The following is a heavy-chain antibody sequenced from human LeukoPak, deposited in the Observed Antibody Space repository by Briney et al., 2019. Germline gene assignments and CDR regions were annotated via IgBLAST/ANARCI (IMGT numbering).Heavy chain of an antibody. J-gene: IGHJ4*02. V-gene: IGHV1-69*06. D-gene: IGHD2-15*01. CDR2: IIPIFGTA. CDR1: GGTFSSYA. Sequence: SVKVSCKASGGTFSSYAISWVRQAPGLGLEWMGRIIPIFGTANYAQKFQGRVTITADKSTSTAYMELSSLRSEDTAVYYCARDYIGYCSGGSCYSGNYWGQGTLVTVSS. CDR3: ARDYIGYCSGGSCYSGNY.